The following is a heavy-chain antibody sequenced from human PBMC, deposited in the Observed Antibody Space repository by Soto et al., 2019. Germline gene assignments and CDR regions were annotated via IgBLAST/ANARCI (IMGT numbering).Heavy chain of an antibody. CDR3: ARALRPYDYIWGSYRYGAFDS. CDR2: ISSSSRYI. V-gene: IGHV3-21*01. Sequence: EVQLVESGGGLVKPGGSLILSCAASGFTFSSYSMNWVRQAPGKGLEWVSSISSSSRYIYYADSVKGRFTISRDNAENGLDLQMNSRRAEDTAVYYCARALRPYDYIWGSYRYGAFDSWGQGTMVTVSS. D-gene: IGHD3-16*02. J-gene: IGHJ3*02. CDR1: GFTFSSYS.